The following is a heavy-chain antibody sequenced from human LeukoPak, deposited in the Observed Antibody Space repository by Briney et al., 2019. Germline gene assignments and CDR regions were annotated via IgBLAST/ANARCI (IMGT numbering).Heavy chain of an antibody. CDR2: IGISSNKV. V-gene: IGHV3-21*04. Sequence: GGSLRLSCAASGFTLRSYTMNWVRQAPGEGLEWVSSIGISSNKVYYADSVKGRFTISRDNSENILYLQLHSLGAEDTAVYYCAKDTGHCSTTNCFTRGNYFDFWGQGTLVTVSS. CDR1: GFTLRSYT. D-gene: IGHD2-2*02. CDR3: AKDTGHCSTTNCFTRGNYFDF. J-gene: IGHJ4*02.